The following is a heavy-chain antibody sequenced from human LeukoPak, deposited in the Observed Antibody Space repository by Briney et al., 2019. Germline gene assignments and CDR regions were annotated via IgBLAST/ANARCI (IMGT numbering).Heavy chain of an antibody. CDR1: GFSFSTYG. CDR2: ITSTSSST. CDR3: AKDDLYGKFDY. V-gene: IGHV3-23*01. J-gene: IGHJ4*02. D-gene: IGHD4-17*01. Sequence: GGSLRLSCAASGFSFSTYGMSWVRQAPGKGLEWVSAITSTSSSTYHADSVKGRFTISRDNSKHTMYLQMNSLRAEDTAVYYCAKDDLYGKFDYWGQGTLVTVSS.